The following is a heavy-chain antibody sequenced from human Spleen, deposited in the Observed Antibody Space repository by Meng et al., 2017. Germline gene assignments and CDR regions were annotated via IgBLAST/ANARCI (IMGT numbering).Heavy chain of an antibody. V-gene: IGHV4-31*01. CDR2: IYYSGST. D-gene: IGHD4-17*01. CDR3: ARVTTVTDIYFDY. J-gene: IGHJ4*02. CDR1: GGSISSGGYY. Sequence: QGQLQEAVPGLVKPSQTLSPTCTVSGGSISSGGYYWSWIRQHPGKGLEWIGYIYYSGSTYYNPSLKSLVTISVDTSKNQFSLKLSSVTAADTAVYYCARVTTVTDIYFDYWGQGTLVTVSS.